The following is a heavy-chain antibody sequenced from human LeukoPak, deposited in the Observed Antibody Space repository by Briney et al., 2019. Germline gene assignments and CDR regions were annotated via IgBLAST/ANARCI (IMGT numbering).Heavy chain of an antibody. CDR1: GFTFSSYG. D-gene: IGHD3-3*01. Sequence: GGSLRLSCAASGFTFSSYGMHWVRQAPGKVLEWVAVISYDGSNKYYADSVKGRFTISRDNSKNTLYLQMNSLRAEDTAVYYCAKDFGVGATYYYYGMDVWGQGTTVTVSS. V-gene: IGHV3-30*18. CDR2: ISYDGSNK. J-gene: IGHJ6*02. CDR3: AKDFGVGATYYYYGMDV.